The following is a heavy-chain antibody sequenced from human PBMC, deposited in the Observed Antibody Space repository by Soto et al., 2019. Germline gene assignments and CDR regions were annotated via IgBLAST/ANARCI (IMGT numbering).Heavy chain of an antibody. D-gene: IGHD2-2*02. J-gene: IGHJ6*02. CDR1: GGTFSSYA. CDR2: IIPIFGTA. CDR3: ARGMGYCSSTSCYTPAEFYYYYGMDV. V-gene: IGHV1-69*13. Sequence: GASVKVSCKASGGTFSSYAISWVRQAPGQGLEWMGGIIPIFGTANYAQKFQGRVTITADESTSTAYMELSSLRSEDTAVYYCARGMGYCSSTSCYTPAEFYYYYGMDVWGQGXTVTVSS.